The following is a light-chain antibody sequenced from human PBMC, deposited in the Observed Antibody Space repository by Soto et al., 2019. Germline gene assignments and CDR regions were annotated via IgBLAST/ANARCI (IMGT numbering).Light chain of an antibody. CDR2: AAS. V-gene: IGKV1-27*01. CDR1: QGISNY. Sequence: DIQMTQSPSSLSASVGDRVTITCRASQGISNYLAWYQQKPGKVPKLLIYAASTLQSGVPSRFSGSGSGTDFTLTISSLQPEDVATYYCQKYNSAPPWTFRQGPKVEIK. CDR3: QKYNSAPPWT. J-gene: IGKJ1*01.